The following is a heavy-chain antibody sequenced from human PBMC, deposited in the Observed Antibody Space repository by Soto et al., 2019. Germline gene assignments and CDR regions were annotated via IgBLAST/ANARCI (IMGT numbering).Heavy chain of an antibody. Sequence: GGSLRLSCAASGFTFSGSAMHWVRQASGKGLEWVGRIRSKANSYATAYAASVKGRFTISRDDSKNTAYLQMNSLKTEDTAVYYCTRQDGYSGYDYDYWGQGTLVTVSS. CDR1: GFTFSGSA. CDR3: TRQDGYSGYDYDY. V-gene: IGHV3-73*01. J-gene: IGHJ4*02. CDR2: IRSKANSYAT. D-gene: IGHD5-12*01.